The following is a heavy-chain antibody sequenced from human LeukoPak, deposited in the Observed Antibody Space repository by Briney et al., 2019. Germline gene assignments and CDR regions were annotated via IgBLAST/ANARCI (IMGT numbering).Heavy chain of an antibody. CDR3: AASNIYSSGYLNY. Sequence: SVKVSCRGSGVTFTSSAMQWVRQARGQRLEWIGWIVVGSGNTNYAQKFQERVTITRDMSTSTAYMELSSLRSEDTAVYYCAASNIYSSGYLNYWGQGTLVTVSS. J-gene: IGHJ4*02. CDR2: IVVGSGNT. CDR1: GVTFTSSA. V-gene: IGHV1-58*02. D-gene: IGHD3-22*01.